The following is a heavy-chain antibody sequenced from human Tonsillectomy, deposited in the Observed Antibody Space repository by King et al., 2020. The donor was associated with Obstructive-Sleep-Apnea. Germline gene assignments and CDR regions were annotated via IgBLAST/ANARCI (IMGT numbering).Heavy chain of an antibody. V-gene: IGHV4-39*01. CDR1: GGSNSSSSYY. J-gene: IGHJ4*02. D-gene: IGHD3-22*01. CDR3: ARPYYYDSSGYYYFDY. CDR2: IYYSGST. Sequence: LQLQESGPGLVKPSETLSLTCTVSGGSNSSSSYYWGWIRQPPGKGLEWIGSIYYSGSTYYNPSLKSRVTISVDTSKNQFSLKLSSVTAADTAVYYCARPYYYDSSGYYYFDYWGQGTLVTVSS.